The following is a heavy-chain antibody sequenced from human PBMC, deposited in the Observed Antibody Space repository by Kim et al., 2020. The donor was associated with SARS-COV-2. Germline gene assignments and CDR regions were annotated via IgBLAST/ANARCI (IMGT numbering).Heavy chain of an antibody. D-gene: IGHD2-2*01. Sequence: SETLSLTCAVYGGSFSGYYWSWIRQPPGKGLEWIGEINHSGSTNYNPSLKSRVTISVDTSKNQFSLKLSSVTAADTAVYYCARGYCSITSCSGGYNRFDP. V-gene: IGHV4-34*01. CDR1: GGSFSGYY. J-gene: IGHJ5*02. CDR3: ARGYCSITSCSGGYNRFDP. CDR2: INHSGST.